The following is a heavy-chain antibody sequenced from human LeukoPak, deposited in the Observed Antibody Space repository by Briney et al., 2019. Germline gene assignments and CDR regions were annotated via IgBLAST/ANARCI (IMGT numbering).Heavy chain of an antibody. J-gene: IGHJ4*02. Sequence: PSETLSLTCAVYGGPFSGYYWSWIRQPPGKGLEWIGEINHSGSTNYNPSLKSRVTISVDTSKNQFSLKLSSVTAADTAVYYCASSLKTTYYYDSSGYLNDYWGQGTLVTVSS. V-gene: IGHV4-34*01. D-gene: IGHD3-22*01. CDR3: ASSLKTTYYYDSSGYLNDY. CDR1: GGPFSGYY. CDR2: INHSGST.